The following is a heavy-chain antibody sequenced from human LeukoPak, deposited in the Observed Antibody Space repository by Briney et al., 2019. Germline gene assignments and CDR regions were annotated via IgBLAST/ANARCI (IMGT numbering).Heavy chain of an antibody. V-gene: IGHV4-34*01. D-gene: IGHD1-26*01. CDR1: GGSFSGYY. CDR3: SMGREWELLLAY. Sequence: SETLSLTCAVYGGSFSGYYWSWIRQPPGKGLEWIGEINHSGSTNYNPSLKSRVAISVDTSKNQFSLKLSSVTAADTAVYYCSMGREWELLLAYWGQGTLVTVSS. J-gene: IGHJ4*02. CDR2: INHSGST.